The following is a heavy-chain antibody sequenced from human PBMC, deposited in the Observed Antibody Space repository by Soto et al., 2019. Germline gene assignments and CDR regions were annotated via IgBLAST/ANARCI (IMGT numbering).Heavy chain of an antibody. J-gene: IGHJ4*02. CDR3: ARVPSSSGRAHFDY. CDR2: ISYDGSNK. CDR1: GFTFGSYA. D-gene: IGHD2-15*01. Sequence: QVQLVESGGGVVQAGRSLRLSCAASGFTFGSYAMHWVRQAPGKGLEWVAVISYDGSNKYYADSVKGRFTISRDNSKNTLYLQMNSLRAEDTAVYYCARVPSSSGRAHFDYWGQGTLVTVSS. V-gene: IGHV3-30-3*01.